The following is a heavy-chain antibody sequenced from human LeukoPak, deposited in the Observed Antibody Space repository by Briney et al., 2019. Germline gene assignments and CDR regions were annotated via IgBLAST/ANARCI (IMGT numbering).Heavy chain of an antibody. CDR3: ANLPGATMIVDAFDI. V-gene: IGHV3-23*01. D-gene: IGHD3-22*01. CDR2: ISGSGGST. Sequence: PGGSLRLSCAASGFTFSSYAMSWVRQAPGKGLEWVSPISGSGGSTYYADSVKGRFTISRDNSKNTLYLQMNSLRAEDTAVYYCANLPGATMIVDAFDIWGQGTMVTVSS. J-gene: IGHJ3*02. CDR1: GFTFSSYA.